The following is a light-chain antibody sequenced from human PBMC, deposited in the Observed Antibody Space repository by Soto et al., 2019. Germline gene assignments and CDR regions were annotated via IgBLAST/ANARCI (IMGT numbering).Light chain of an antibody. Sequence: EIVLTQSPGTLSLSPGERATLSCRASQSVSSTYLAWYQQRPGQAPRLLIYGASSRATGIPDRFSGSGSGTDFTLTINRLEPEDFAVYYCHQYSSSTKTFGQGPKVEIK. J-gene: IGKJ1*01. V-gene: IGKV3-20*01. CDR1: QSVSSTY. CDR2: GAS. CDR3: HQYSSSTKT.